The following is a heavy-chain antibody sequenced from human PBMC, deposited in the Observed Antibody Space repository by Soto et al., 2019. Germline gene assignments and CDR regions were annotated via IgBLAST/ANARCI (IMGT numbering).Heavy chain of an antibody. CDR2: ISSSSSTI. Sequence: EVQLVESGGGWEQPGGSLRLSWAASGFTFSSYSMNGVRQAPGKGLEWVSYISSSSSTIYYADSVKGRFTISRDNAKNSLYLQMNSLRDEDTAVYYCAREYKYQPLNWFDPWGQGTLVTVSS. J-gene: IGHJ5*02. V-gene: IGHV3-48*02. CDR3: AREYKYQPLNWFDP. D-gene: IGHD2-2*01. CDR1: GFTFSSYS.